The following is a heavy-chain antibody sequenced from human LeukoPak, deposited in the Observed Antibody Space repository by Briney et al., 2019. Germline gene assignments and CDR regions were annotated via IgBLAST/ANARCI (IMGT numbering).Heavy chain of an antibody. D-gene: IGHD5-12*01. CDR2: IKEGGSEI. CDR1: GFTFSTYW. J-gene: IGHJ4*02. V-gene: IGHV3-7*04. Sequence: GGSLRLSCAASGFTFSTYWMSWVRQAPGKGLEWVANIKEGGSEIYSVDSVKGRFTFSRDNAKNSLFLQMNSLRADDTAVYYCARGNSDYDYLDYWGQGTLVTVSS. CDR3: ARGNSDYDYLDY.